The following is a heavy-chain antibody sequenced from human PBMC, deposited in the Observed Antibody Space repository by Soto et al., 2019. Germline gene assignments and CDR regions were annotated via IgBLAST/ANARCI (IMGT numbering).Heavy chain of an antibody. D-gene: IGHD4-4*01. CDR2: ISYHGGRK. CDR1: GFTFRNFG. V-gene: IGHV3-30*18. J-gene: IGHJ6*02. CDR3: AKALSSDYSNSLWSMDV. Sequence: QAQLVESGGGVVHPGKSLRISCAGSGFTFRNFGIHWVRQAPDKVLEWVAYISYHGGRKYYADSVKGPFTISIDNSPNTVYLQMNSLRPEDSAVYYCAKALSSDYSNSLWSMDVWGQGTTVTVSS.